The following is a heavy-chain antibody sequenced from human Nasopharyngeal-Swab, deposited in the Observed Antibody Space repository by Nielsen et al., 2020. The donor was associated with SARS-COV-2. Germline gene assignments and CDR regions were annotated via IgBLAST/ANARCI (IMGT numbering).Heavy chain of an antibody. CDR3: ARGGDYSRTHFDY. J-gene: IGHJ4*02. CDR1: EYSFSNYW. D-gene: IGHD4-11*01. CDR2: IYPGDADS. Sequence: GESLKISCKGSEYSFSNYWIGWVRQMPGKGLEWMGIIYPGDADSRYTPSFQGRVTITADTSISTAYLQWSSLKASDTAIYYCARGGDYSRTHFDYWGQGTLVTVSS. V-gene: IGHV5-51*01.